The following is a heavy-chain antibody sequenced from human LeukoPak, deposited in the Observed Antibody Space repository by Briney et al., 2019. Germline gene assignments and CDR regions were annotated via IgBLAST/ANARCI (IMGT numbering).Heavy chain of an antibody. J-gene: IGHJ3*01. D-gene: IGHD1-26*01. CDR2: INHSVST. CDR3: ARSHINRGSYGAFDV. V-gene: IGHV4-34*01. CDR1: GGSYSGYY. Sequence: SETLSLTCAGYGGSYSGYYWSWIRQPPGKGLDWIGEINHSVSTNYNPSLKSRVTISVATSKTQSSLKLTSVTAADTAVYYCARSHINRGSYGAFDVWGQGKVVTVSS.